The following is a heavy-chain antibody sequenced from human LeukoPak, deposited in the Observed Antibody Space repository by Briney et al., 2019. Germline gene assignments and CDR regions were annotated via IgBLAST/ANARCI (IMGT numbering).Heavy chain of an antibody. Sequence: SETLSLTCTVSGGSISSYYWNWIRQPAGKGLEWIGRIYTSGSTSYNSSLKSRVTMSVDTSKNQFSLKLSSVTAADTAVYYCARYSCPNGVCYYFDYWGQGTLVTVSS. CDR2: IYTSGST. CDR3: ARYSCPNGVCYYFDY. CDR1: GGSISSYY. V-gene: IGHV4-4*07. D-gene: IGHD2-8*01. J-gene: IGHJ4*02.